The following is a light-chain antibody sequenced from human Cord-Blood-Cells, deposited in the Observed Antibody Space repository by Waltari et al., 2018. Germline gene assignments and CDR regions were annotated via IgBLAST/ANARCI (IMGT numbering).Light chain of an antibody. CDR1: SRAVGSYNL. Sequence: QSALTQPPPVSGSPGQSNTISSTGTSRAVGSYNLVSWYQQHPGKAPKLMIYEVSKRPSGVSNRFSGSKSGNTASLTISGLQAEDEADYYCCSYAGSSTVFGRGTKLTVL. V-gene: IGLV2-23*02. CDR2: EVS. J-gene: IGLJ3*02. CDR3: CSYAGSSTV.